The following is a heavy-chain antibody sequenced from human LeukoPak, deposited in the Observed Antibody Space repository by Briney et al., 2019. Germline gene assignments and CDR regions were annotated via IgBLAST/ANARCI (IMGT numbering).Heavy chain of an antibody. D-gene: IGHD3-10*01. Sequence: PGGSLRLSCAASGFTFSSYGMHWVRQAPGKGLEWVAVISYDGSNKYYADSVKGRFTISRDNSKNTLYLQMNSLRAEDTAVYYCAKGWYGSGSSSLQLIDYWGQGTLVTVSS. CDR2: ISYDGSNK. J-gene: IGHJ4*02. CDR3: AKGWYGSGSSSLQLIDY. V-gene: IGHV3-30*18. CDR1: GFTFSSYG.